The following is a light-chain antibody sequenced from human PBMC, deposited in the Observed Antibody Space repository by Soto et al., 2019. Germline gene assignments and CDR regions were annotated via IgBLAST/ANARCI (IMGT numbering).Light chain of an antibody. CDR2: KAS. V-gene: IGKV1-5*03. J-gene: IGKJ1*01. CDR1: QSISSW. CDR3: QQYNDNWT. Sequence: DIQMTQSPSTLSASVGDRVTITCRASQSISSWLAWYQQKPGTAPKLLIYKASTLQSGVPSRFSGSGSGTEFALTLSILQTDDSATYYCQQYNDNWTFGQGTKVEIK.